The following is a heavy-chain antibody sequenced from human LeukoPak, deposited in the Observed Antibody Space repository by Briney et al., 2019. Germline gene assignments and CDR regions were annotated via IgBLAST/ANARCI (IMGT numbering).Heavy chain of an antibody. CDR3: ARRIWYHYILTAYNI. CDR1: GAFFRGYY. V-gene: IGHV4-34*01. J-gene: IGHJ4*02. D-gene: IGHD3-9*01. CDR2: TNHTEST. Sequence: SETLSPTCAVYGAFFRGYYWSWIRQPPGNGLEWIGETNHTESTNFNRSLKSRLPLSVDTSKDQLTRNLSPVTPADTPVFSCARRIWYHYILTAYNIWGQGTPVTVSS.